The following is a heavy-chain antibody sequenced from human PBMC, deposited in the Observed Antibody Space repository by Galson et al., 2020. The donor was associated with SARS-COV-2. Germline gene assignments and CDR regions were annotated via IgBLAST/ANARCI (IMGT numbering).Heavy chain of an antibody. V-gene: IGHV1-8*01. CDR1: GYTFTNYE. D-gene: IGHD4-17*01. CDR2: MNPNSGNT. J-gene: IGHJ5*02. Sequence: ASVKVTCKASGYTFTNYEINWVRQAPGQGLEWMGWMNPNSGNTGYAQKFQGRVTMTRTTSISTAYMELNSLTSEDTAVYYCARSYDDFATWFDHWGQGTLVTVSS. CDR3: ARSYDDFATWFDH.